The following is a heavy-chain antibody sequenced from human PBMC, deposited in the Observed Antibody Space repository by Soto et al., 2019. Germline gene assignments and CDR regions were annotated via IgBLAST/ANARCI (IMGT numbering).Heavy chain of an antibody. Sequence: QVKLVQSGTEVKRPGASVKISCKASGYTFTNYYMHWVRQAPGQDLVWMGVINPGSGTTTYAQRFQGRVTMTSDTSTSTVYVEVTSLWSEDTAQSYCAREFVTYYGMDLWGQGTTVSVSS. CDR1: GYTFTNYY. D-gene: IGHD3-16*01. CDR3: AREFVTYYGMDL. J-gene: IGHJ6*02. V-gene: IGHV1-46*01. CDR2: INPGSGTT.